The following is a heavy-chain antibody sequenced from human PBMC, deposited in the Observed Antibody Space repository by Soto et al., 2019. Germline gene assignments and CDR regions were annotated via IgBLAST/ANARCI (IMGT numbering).Heavy chain of an antibody. CDR2: VSHSGYT. CDR3: AKGGRLRSPFGL. CDR1: GESFSDNH. V-gene: IGHV4-34*01. J-gene: IGHJ4*02. Sequence: SETLSLTCAVYGESFSDNHWSWIRQPPGKGLEWIGEVSHSGYTVYNPSLKSRVTISLGTSNNQFSLKLISATAADTAVYFCAKGGRLRSPFGLWGKGTLVTVSS. D-gene: IGHD4-17*01.